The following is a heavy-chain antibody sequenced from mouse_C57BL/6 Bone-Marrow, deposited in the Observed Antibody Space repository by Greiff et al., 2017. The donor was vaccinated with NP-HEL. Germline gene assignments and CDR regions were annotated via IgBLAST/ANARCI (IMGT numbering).Heavy chain of an antibody. Sequence: EVKLMDSGGDLVKPGGSLKLSCAASGFTFSSYGMSWVRQTPDKRLEWVATISSGGSYTYYPDSVKGRFTISRDNAKNTLYLQMSSLKSEDTAMYYCARHYYSNYFDYWGQGTTLTVSS. CDR2: ISSGGSYT. D-gene: IGHD2-5*01. V-gene: IGHV5-6*01. CDR3: ARHYYSNYFDY. CDR1: GFTFSSYG. J-gene: IGHJ2*01.